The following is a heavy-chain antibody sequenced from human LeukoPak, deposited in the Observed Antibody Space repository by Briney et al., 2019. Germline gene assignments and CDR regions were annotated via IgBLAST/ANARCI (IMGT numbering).Heavy chain of an antibody. D-gene: IGHD3-10*01. V-gene: IGHV4-38-2*02. Sequence: SETLSLTCTVSGYSISSGYYWGWIRQPPGKGLEWIGSIYYSGSTYYNPSLKSRVTISVDTSKNQFSLKLSSVTAADTAVYYCARTRYYYNSRSYGAPYYFDYWGQGTLVTVSS. CDR2: IYYSGST. J-gene: IGHJ4*02. CDR1: GYSISSGYY. CDR3: ARTRYYYNSRSYGAPYYFDY.